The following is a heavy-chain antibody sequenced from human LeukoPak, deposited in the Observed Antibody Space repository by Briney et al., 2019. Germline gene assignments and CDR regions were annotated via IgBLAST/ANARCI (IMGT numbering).Heavy chain of an antibody. Sequence: SETLSLTCTVSGGSISSGGYYWSWIRQHPGKGLEWIGYIYYSGSTYYNPSLKSRVTISVDTSKNQFSLKLSSVTAADTAVYYCARTRSKVVTLLDYWGQGTLVTVSS. CDR2: IYYSGST. D-gene: IGHD4-23*01. J-gene: IGHJ4*02. CDR1: GGSISSGGYY. CDR3: ARTRSKVVTLLDY. V-gene: IGHV4-31*03.